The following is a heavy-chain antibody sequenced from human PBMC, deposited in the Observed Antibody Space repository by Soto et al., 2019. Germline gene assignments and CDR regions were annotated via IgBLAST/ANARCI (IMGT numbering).Heavy chain of an antibody. CDR2: IHPSGGGS. D-gene: IGHD2-21*02. V-gene: IGHV1-46*02. J-gene: IGHJ4*02. CDR1: WYPFNTYY. CDR3: ARGGHIAVVTASFDS. Sequence: ASVKVPCKSSWYPFNTYYLHWVRPAPGQGLEWMGMIHPSGGGSTYAQKLLGRVTMTMDSSTSTVFMELTSLRSADTAVYYCARGGHIAVVTASFDSWGQGTLVTVSS.